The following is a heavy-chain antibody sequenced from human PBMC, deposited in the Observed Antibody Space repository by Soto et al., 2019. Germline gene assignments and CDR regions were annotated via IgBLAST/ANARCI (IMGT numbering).Heavy chain of an antibody. CDR3: ARDMGQHLVRMSYYYAMDA. D-gene: IGHD6-6*01. CDR1: GYSFNTYA. J-gene: IGHJ6*02. CDR2: INAGNVNT. V-gene: IGHV1-3*01. Sequence: QGQLVQSGAEVKKPGASVTVSCKASGYSFNTYAMHWVRQAPGQRLEWLAWINAGNVNTKYSQKFQGRLTVTRDTSVSTAYMELSSLTYEDTAVYYCARDMGQHLVRMSYYYAMDAWGQGTTVTVSS.